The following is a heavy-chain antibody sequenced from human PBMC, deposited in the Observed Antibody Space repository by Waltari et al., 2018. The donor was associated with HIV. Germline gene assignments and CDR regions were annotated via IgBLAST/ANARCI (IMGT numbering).Heavy chain of an antibody. D-gene: IGHD2-15*01. CDR1: TFSSYG. CDR3: ARDHLGPGGGGWHNQPFDY. V-gene: IGHV3-33*01. Sequence: TFSSYGMHWVRQAPGKGLEWVAVIWYDGSNKYYADSVKGRFTISRDNSKNTLYLQMNSLRAEDTAVYYCARDHLGPGGGGWHNQPFDYWGQGTLVTVSS. J-gene: IGHJ4*02. CDR2: IWYDGSNK.